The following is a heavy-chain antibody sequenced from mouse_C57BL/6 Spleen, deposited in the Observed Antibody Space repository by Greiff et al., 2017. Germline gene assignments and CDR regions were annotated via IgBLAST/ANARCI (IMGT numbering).Heavy chain of an antibody. CDR2: IYPGDGDT. Sequence: QVQLKQSGAELVKPGASVKISCKASGYAFSSYWMNWVKQRPGKGLEWIGQIYPGDGDTNYNGKFKGKATLTADKSSSTAYMQLSSLTSEDSAVYFCARGLLYYGSIYWYFDVWGTGTTVTVSS. D-gene: IGHD1-1*01. CDR3: ARGLLYYGSIYWYFDV. CDR1: GYAFSSYW. V-gene: IGHV1-80*01. J-gene: IGHJ1*03.